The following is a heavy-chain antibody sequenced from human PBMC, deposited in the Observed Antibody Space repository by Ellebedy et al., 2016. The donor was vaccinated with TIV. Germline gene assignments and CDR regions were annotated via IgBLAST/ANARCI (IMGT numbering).Heavy chain of an antibody. CDR1: GFTFGSYA. Sequence: GGSLRLSXAASGFTFGSYAMNWVRQPPGKGLEWVSAISGTAGSTYYADSVKGRFTISRDNSKNTLHLQMNSLRAEDTAVYYCAKDSADYGDLNWFDPWGQGTLVTVSS. CDR2: ISGTAGST. J-gene: IGHJ5*02. CDR3: AKDSADYGDLNWFDP. V-gene: IGHV3-23*01. D-gene: IGHD4-17*01.